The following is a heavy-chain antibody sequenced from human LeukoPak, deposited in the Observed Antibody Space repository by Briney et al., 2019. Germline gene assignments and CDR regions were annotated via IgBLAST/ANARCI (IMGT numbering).Heavy chain of an antibody. CDR3: ARQRLAVTMVRGVIDYYYYGMDV. CDR2: MNPNSGNT. CDR1: GYTFTSYD. J-gene: IGHJ6*02. V-gene: IGHV1-8*01. D-gene: IGHD3-10*01. Sequence: ASVKVSCKASGYTFTSYDINWVRQATGQGVEWMGWMNPNSGNTGYAQKFQGRVTMTRNTSISTAYMELSSLRSEDTAVYYCARQRLAVTMVRGVIDYYYYGMDVWGQGTTVTVSS.